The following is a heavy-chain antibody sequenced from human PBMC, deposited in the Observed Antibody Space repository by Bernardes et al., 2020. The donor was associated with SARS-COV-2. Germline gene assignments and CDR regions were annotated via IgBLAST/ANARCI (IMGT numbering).Heavy chain of an antibody. Sequence: GGSLRLSRAASGFTFSSYWMHWVRQPPGKGLEWVSHIKTDGSGITYADSVKGRFTISRDNAKNTLYLQMNSLRAEDTAVYYCARDAPRSGPWGQGTLVTVSS. D-gene: IGHD3-10*01. CDR2: IKTDGSGI. CDR3: ARDAPRSGP. CDR1: GFTFSSYW. V-gene: IGHV3-74*03. J-gene: IGHJ5*02.